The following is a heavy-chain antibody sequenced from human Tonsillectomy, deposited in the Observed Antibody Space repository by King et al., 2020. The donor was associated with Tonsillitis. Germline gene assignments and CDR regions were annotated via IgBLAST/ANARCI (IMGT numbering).Heavy chain of an antibody. CDR3: ARAGWLRGFDY. CDR2: IYTSGST. Sequence: QLQESGPGLVKPSQTLSLTCTVSGGSISSGSYYWSWIRQPAGKGLEWIGRIYTSGSTNYNPSLKSRVTISVDTSKNQFSLKLSSGTAADTAVYYCARAGWLRGFDYWGQGTLVTVSS. D-gene: IGHD5-12*01. J-gene: IGHJ4*02. V-gene: IGHV4-61*02. CDR1: GGSISSGSYY.